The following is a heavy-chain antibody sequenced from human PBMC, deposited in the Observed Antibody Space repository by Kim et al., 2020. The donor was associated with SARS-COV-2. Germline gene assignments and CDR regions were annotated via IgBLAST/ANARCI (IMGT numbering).Heavy chain of an antibody. Sequence: GGSLRLSCAASGFTFDDYAMHWVRKAPGKGLEWVSGISWNSGSIGYADSVKGRFTISRDNAKNSLYLQMNSLRAEDTALYYCAKDRGITAAAGSSYYYG. CDR1: GFTFDDYA. CDR3: AKDRGITAAAGSSYYYG. J-gene: IGHJ6*01. CDR2: ISWNSGSI. D-gene: IGHD6-13*01. V-gene: IGHV3-9*01.